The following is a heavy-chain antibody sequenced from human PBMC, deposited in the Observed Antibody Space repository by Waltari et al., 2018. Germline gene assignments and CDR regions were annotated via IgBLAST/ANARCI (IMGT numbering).Heavy chain of an antibody. V-gene: IGHV3-30*18. Sequence: QVQLVESGGDVVQPGRSLRLSCAASGFTFSSYDMNWVRQAPGKGLEWVAVISDDGSSKYYGDSVKGRFTISRDNSKNSLYLQMNSLTTEDTALYYCAKDVDTAMITRAVDSWGRGTLSPSPQ. CDR3: AKDVDTAMITRAVDS. J-gene: IGHJ4*02. CDR1: GFTFSSYD. CDR2: ISDDGSSK. D-gene: IGHD5-18*01.